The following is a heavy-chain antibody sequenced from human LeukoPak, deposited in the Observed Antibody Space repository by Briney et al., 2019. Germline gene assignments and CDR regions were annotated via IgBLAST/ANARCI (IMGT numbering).Heavy chain of an antibody. D-gene: IGHD2-8*01. J-gene: IGHJ4*02. CDR2: ITGSGGST. CDR1: GFSFSNYA. Sequence: GGSLRLSCAASGFSFSNYAMNWVRQAPGKGLEWVSTITGSGGSTHYADSVKGRFTISRDNSKNTLYLQMNSLRADDTAVYYCAKGLKPAMASRSNYFDYWGQGALITVSS. V-gene: IGHV3-23*01. CDR3: AKGLKPAMASRSNYFDY.